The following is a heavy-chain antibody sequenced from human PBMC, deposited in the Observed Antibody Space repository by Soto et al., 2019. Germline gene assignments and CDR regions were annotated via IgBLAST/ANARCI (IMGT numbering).Heavy chain of an antibody. J-gene: IGHJ2*01. CDR2: IHGSGAIT. Sequence: EVPVLQSGGGLVQPGGSLRLSCAASGLTFSRFAMSWVRQAPGKGLEWVATIHGSGAITNYADSVRGRFTISRDNSKDTMYLQLNALRVEDTAVYYCAKDEGQGRYTNWCFDVWGRGTLVTVSS. CDR1: GLTFSRFA. D-gene: IGHD1-26*01. V-gene: IGHV3-23*01. CDR3: AKDEGQGRYTNWCFDV.